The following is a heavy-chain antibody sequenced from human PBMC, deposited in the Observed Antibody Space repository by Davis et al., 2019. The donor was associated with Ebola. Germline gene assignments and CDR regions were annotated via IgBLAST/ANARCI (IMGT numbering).Heavy chain of an antibody. CDR2: IYNSGTT. CDR3: ARESRVAAPVYFDY. Sequence: PGGSLNLSSAVSGFAIRSGYYWSWIRQTPGKGLEWIGSIYNSGTTLYNPSLKSRVTISMDRAKNELSLNLRSVTAADTAVFYCARESRVAAPVYFDYWGQGILVTVPS. CDR1: GFAIRSGYY. J-gene: IGHJ4*02. D-gene: IGHD1-26*01. V-gene: IGHV4-38-2*02.